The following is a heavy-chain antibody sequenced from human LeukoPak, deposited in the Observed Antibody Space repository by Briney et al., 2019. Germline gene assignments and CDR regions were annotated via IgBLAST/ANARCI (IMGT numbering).Heavy chain of an antibody. D-gene: IGHD3-3*01. CDR2: IYYSGST. CDR3: ARGGGYYDFWSGSKLFDY. Sequence: PSETLSLTCTVSGGSISSYYWSWIRQPPGKGLEWIGYIYYSGSTNYNPSLKSRVTISVDTSKNQFSLKLSSVTAADTAVYYCARGGGYYDFWSGSKLFDYWGQGTLVTVSS. V-gene: IGHV4-59*01. J-gene: IGHJ4*02. CDR1: GGSISSYY.